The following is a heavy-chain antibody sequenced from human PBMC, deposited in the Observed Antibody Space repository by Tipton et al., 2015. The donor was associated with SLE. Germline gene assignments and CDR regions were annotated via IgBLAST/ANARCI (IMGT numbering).Heavy chain of an antibody. CDR1: GFSFSGYA. CDR3: ARDSRWLPDY. Sequence: SLRLSRAASGFSFSGYAMHWVRQAPGKGLEWVAVISLDGSNKYYADSVKGRFTISKDNSRNTLYLEMNSLRAEDTALYYCARDSRWLPDYWGRGTLVTVSS. J-gene: IGHJ4*02. D-gene: IGHD5-12*01. CDR2: ISLDGSNK. V-gene: IGHV3-30*04.